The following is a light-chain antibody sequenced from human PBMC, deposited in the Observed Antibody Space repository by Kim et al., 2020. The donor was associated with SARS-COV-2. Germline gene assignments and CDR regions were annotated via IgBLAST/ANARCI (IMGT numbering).Light chain of an antibody. CDR1: SSNIGNNY. J-gene: IGLJ3*02. CDR3: GTWDSSLSAWV. Sequence: GQKFAISCSGSSSNIGNNYVSWYQQLPGTAPKVLMYDNNKRPSGIPDRFSGSKSGTSATLGITGLQTGDEADYYCGTWDSSLSAWVFGGGTQLTVL. V-gene: IGLV1-51*01. CDR2: DNN.